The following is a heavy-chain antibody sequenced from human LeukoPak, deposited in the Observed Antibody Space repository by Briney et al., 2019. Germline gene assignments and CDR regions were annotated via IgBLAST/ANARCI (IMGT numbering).Heavy chain of an antibody. D-gene: IGHD3-3*01. CDR1: GFTFSSYW. J-gene: IGHJ4*02. V-gene: IGHV3-53*01. Sequence: QAGGSLRLSCAASGFTFSSYWMHWVRQAPGKGLEWVSLIYSSGSTDYADSVKGRFTISRDNSKNTLYLQMNSLRAEDTAIYYCARVGGHNYPSRGGYYTNPHDYWGQGTLVTVSS. CDR2: IYSSGST. CDR3: ARVGGHNYPSRGGYYTNPHDY.